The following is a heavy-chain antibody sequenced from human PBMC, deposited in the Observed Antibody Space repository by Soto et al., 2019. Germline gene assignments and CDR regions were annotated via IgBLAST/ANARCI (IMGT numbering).Heavy chain of an antibody. V-gene: IGHV4-31*03. J-gene: IGHJ3*02. CDR3: ARVTHDYGVQYAFDI. Sequence: QVQLQESGPGLVKPSQTLSLTCTVSGGSISSGGYYWSWIRQHPGNGLEWIGYIYYSGSTYYTPSLKSRVTITEDTSKNQFSLKLSSVTAADTAVYYCARVTHDYGVQYAFDIWGQGTMVTVSS. CDR1: GGSISSGGYY. D-gene: IGHD4-17*01. CDR2: IYYSGST.